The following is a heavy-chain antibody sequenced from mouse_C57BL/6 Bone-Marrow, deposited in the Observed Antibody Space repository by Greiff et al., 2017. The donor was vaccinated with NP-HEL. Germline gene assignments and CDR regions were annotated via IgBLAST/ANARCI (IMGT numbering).Heavy chain of an antibody. CDR1: GYSFTGYF. CDR3: ARGHYGSSLDY. D-gene: IGHD1-1*01. V-gene: IGHV1-20*01. Sequence: EVQLVESGPELVKPGDSVKISCKASGYSFTGYFMNWVMQSHGKSLEWIGRINPYNGDTFYNQKFKGKATLTVDKSSSTAHMELRSLTSEDSAVYYCARGHYGSSLDYWGQGTTLTVSS. J-gene: IGHJ2*01. CDR2: INPYNGDT.